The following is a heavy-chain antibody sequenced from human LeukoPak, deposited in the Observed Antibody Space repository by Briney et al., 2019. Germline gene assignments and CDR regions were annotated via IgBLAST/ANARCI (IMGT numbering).Heavy chain of an antibody. Sequence: SGTLSLTCAVSGGSISSGGYSWSWIRQPPGKGLEWIGYIYHSGSTYYNPSLKSRVTISVDRSKNQFSLKLSSVTAADTAVYYCARVYTARGIDYWGQGTLVTVSS. V-gene: IGHV4-30-2*01. CDR2: IYHSGST. J-gene: IGHJ4*02. CDR1: GGSISSGGYS. D-gene: IGHD3-10*01. CDR3: ARVYTARGIDY.